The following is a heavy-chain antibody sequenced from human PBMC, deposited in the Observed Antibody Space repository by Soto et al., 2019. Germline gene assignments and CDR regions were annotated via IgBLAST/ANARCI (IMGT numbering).Heavy chain of an antibody. V-gene: IGHV2-70*01. CDR1: GFSLSTSGMC. CDR2: IVWDDDK. Sequence: KSGPTLVNPTQTLTLTCTFSGFSLSTSGMCVSWIRQSPGKALEWLALIVWDDDKYFSTSLKTRLTISKDTSKNQVVLTMTNMDPVDTATYYCARTVLAAADPYFYYGMDVWGQGTTVTVSS. CDR3: ARTVLAAADPYFYYGMDV. J-gene: IGHJ6*02. D-gene: IGHD2-2*01.